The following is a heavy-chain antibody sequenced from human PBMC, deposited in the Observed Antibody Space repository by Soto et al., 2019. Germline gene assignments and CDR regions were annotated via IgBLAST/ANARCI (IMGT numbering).Heavy chain of an antibody. J-gene: IGHJ4*02. V-gene: IGHV4-59*01. CDR1: GGSISSYY. CDR3: ARGPRIAAALIDY. CDR2: IYYSGST. D-gene: IGHD6-13*01. Sequence: QVQLQESGPGLVKPSETLSLTCTVSGGSISSYYWSWIRQPPGKGLEWIGYIYYSGSTNYNPSLKSRVTISVDTSKNQFSLKLSSVTAADTAVYYCARGPRIAAALIDYRCQGTLVTVSS.